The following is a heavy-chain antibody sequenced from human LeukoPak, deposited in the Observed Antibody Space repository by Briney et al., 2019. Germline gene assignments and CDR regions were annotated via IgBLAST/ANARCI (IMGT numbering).Heavy chain of an antibody. CDR1: GGSISSYY. D-gene: IGHD6-19*01. V-gene: IGHV4-59*12. Sequence: PSETLSLTCTVSGGSISSYYWSWIRQPPGKGLEWIGYIYYSGSTNYNPSLKSRVTMSVDTSKNQFSLKLSSVTAADTAVYYCARDRGSSGWSFGNWFDPWGQGTLVTVSS. CDR2: IYYSGST. CDR3: ARDRGSSGWSFGNWFDP. J-gene: IGHJ5*02.